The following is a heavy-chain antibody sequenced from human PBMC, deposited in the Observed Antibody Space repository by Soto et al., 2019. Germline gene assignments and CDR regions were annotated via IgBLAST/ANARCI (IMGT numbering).Heavy chain of an antibody. Sequence: QVQLVESGGGVVQPGRSLRLSCAASGFTFSSYAMHWVRQAPGKGLEWVAVISYDGSNKYYADSVKGRFTISRDNSKNALYLQMNSLIAVDTAVYYCASRAAMVGGDAFEILGQGTMVTVSS. J-gene: IGHJ3*02. D-gene: IGHD5-18*01. CDR2: ISYDGSNK. CDR1: GFTFSSYA. V-gene: IGHV3-30-3*01. CDR3: ASRAAMVGGDAFEI.